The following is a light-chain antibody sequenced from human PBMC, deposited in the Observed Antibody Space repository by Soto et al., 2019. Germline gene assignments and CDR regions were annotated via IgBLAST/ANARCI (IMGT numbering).Light chain of an antibody. V-gene: IGLV2-14*01. CDR2: EVN. Sequence: QSALTQPASVSGSPGQSITIPCTGTNSDVGAYNYVSWYQHHPGKAPKLMIYEVNNRPSGVSHRFSGSKSGNTASLTISGLQAEDEADYYCSSYTSSSTLYVFGTGTKVTVL. CDR3: SSYTSSSTLYV. CDR1: NSDVGAYNY. J-gene: IGLJ1*01.